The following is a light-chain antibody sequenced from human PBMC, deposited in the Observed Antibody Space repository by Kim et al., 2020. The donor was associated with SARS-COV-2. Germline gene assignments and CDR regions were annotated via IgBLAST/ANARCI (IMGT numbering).Light chain of an antibody. CDR3: QQRSKWPRTIT. CDR1: ESINTN. J-gene: IGKJ5*01. Sequence: PGERVTLSCRASESINTNLVWYQQKPGQAPRLLIYDVAHRATGVPARFSGSGSGTDFTLTITNLEPEDFAIYYCQQRSKWPRTITFGQGTRLEIK. CDR2: DVA. V-gene: IGKV3-11*01.